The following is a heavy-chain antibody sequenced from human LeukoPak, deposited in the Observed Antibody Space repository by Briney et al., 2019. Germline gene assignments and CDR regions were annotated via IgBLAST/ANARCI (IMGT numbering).Heavy chain of an antibody. J-gene: IGHJ4*02. Sequence: SGPTLVNPTQTLTLTCTFSGFSLSTSGMCVSWIRQPPGKALEWLARIDWDDDKYYSTSLRTRLTISKDTSKNQVVLTMTNMDPVDTATYYCARTYYYDSSGYYFDYWGRGTLVTVSS. CDR2: IDWDDDK. V-gene: IGHV2-70*11. CDR1: GFSLSTSGMC. D-gene: IGHD3-22*01. CDR3: ARTYYYDSSGYYFDY.